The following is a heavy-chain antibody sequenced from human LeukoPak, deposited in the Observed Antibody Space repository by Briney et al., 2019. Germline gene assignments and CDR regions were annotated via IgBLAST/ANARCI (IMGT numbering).Heavy chain of an antibody. CDR3: AAHRSSSWSYYYYMDV. CDR1: GFTFSSYA. CDR2: LSGSGGST. Sequence: PGGALRLSCAASGFTFSSYAMSWGRQAPGEGLERVSALSGSGGSTYYADSVKGRFTISRDNSKNTLYLQMNSLRAEDTAVYYCAAHRSSSWSYYYYMDVWGKGTTVTVSS. D-gene: IGHD6-13*01. J-gene: IGHJ6*03. V-gene: IGHV3-23*01.